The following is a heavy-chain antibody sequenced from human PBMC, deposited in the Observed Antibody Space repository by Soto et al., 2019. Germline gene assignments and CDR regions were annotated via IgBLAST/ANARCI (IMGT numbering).Heavy chain of an antibody. CDR3: ARTDYLFSTLTYYFDY. Sequence: GXSVKVSCKASVYTFTCYYVNWARQAPGQGLEWMGWINPDNGVPNYAQKFQGRVTLSRDTSINTAYMELSRLTSDDTAMYYCARTDYLFSTLTYYFDYWGQETLVTVSS. J-gene: IGHJ4*02. D-gene: IGHD3-16*01. CDR1: VYTFTCYY. V-gene: IGHV1-2*02. CDR2: INPDNGVP.